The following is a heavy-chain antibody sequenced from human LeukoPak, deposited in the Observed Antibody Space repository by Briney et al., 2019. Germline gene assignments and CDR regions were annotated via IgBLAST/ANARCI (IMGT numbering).Heavy chain of an antibody. CDR2: IYTSGST. D-gene: IGHD6-13*01. CDR3: ARDRTYSSSWYSPYYYYYYGMDV. Sequence: SETLSLTCTVSGGSISSYYWSWIRQPAGKGLEWIGRIYTSGSTNYNPSLKSRVTMSVDTSKNQFSLTLSSVTAADTAVYYCARDRTYSSSWYSPYYYYYYGMDVWGQGTTVTVSS. J-gene: IGHJ6*02. V-gene: IGHV4-4*07. CDR1: GGSISSYY.